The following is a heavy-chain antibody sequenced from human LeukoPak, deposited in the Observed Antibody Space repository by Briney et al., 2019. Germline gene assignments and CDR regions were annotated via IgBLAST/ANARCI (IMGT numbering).Heavy chain of an antibody. CDR1: GFTFSSYG. J-gene: IGHJ6*03. V-gene: IGHV3-23*01. D-gene: IGHD3-10*01. CDR2: ISDSGVGT. CDR3: AKAARLLWFGELPFDYYYYYYMDV. Sequence: PGGSLRLSCAASGFTFSSYGMNWVRQAPGKGLEWVSGISDSGVGTKHADSVKGRFTISRDNSKNTLYLQMNSLRAEDTAVYYCAKAARLLWFGELPFDYYYYYYMDVWGKGTTVTISS.